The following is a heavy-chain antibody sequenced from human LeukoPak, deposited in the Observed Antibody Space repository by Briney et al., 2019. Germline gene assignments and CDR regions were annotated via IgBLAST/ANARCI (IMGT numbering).Heavy chain of an antibody. V-gene: IGHV1-69*05. J-gene: IGHJ4*02. Sequence: GASAKVSCKASGGTLTNYAISWVRQAPGQGLEWMGGIIPMFDTSTYAPKFQGRVTITTDESRSTAYMELTSLRSDDSAVFFCASESLVGSTREAYFDHWGQGTLVTVSS. CDR2: IIPMFDTS. CDR3: ASESLVGSTREAYFDH. CDR1: GGTLTNYA. D-gene: IGHD1-26*01.